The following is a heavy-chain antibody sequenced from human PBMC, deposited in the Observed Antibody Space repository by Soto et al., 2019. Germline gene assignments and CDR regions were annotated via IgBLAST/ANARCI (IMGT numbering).Heavy chain of an antibody. CDR2: TTAILGTR. V-gene: IGHV1-69*01. J-gene: IGHJ4*02. CDR3: AAGDSSDTGDH. D-gene: IGHD5-18*01. CDR1: VDTLSHYG. Sequence: QVQLVQSGAEVKKPGSSVKVSCKASVDTLSHYGVSWVLQVPGKGLEWTGGTTAILGTRDYAQKFQGRMTITSDESTTTSYMELNSLTSDDTAVYYCAAGDSSDTGDHWGQGTLVTVSS.